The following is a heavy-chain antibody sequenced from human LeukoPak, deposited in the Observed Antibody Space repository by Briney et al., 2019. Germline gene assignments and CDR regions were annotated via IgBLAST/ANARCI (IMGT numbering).Heavy chain of an antibody. J-gene: IGHJ5*02. Sequence: GASVKVSCKASGGTFSSYAINWVRQAPGQGLEWMGGIIPIFGTANYAQKFQGRVTITADKSTSTAYMELSSLRSEDTAVYYCARASVAGTGWFDPWGQGTLVTVSS. D-gene: IGHD6-19*01. CDR3: ARASVAGTGWFDP. V-gene: IGHV1-69*06. CDR2: IIPIFGTA. CDR1: GGTFSSYA.